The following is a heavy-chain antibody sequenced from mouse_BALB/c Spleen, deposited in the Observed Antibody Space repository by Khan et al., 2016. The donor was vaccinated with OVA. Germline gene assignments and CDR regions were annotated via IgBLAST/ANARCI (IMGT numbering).Heavy chain of an antibody. V-gene: IGHV2-9*02. CDR3: ARETAYYGDYEAMDY. CDR2: IWTGGST. J-gene: IGHJ4*01. CDR1: GFSLVTYG. D-gene: IGHD2-13*01. Sequence: VQLQESGPGLVAPSQSLSITCTVSGFSLVTYGVHWVRQSPGRGLEWLGVIWTGGSTNYNSALMSRLSISKDNSKSKVFLKRNSLQNDETAMYYCARETAYYGDYEAMDYWGQGTSVTVSS.